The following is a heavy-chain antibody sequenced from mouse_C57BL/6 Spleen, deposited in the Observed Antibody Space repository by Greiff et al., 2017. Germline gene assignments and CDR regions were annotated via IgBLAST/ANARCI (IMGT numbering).Heavy chain of an antibody. CDR1: GYTFTSYG. CDR2: IYPRSGNT. J-gene: IGHJ4*01. Sequence: QVQLKQSGAELARPGASVTLSCKASGYTFTSYGISWVKQRTGQGLEWIGAIYPRSGNTSYTEKFKGKATLTADKSSSTAYMELRSLTSEDAADYICALGNYGSSLYAMDYWGQGTSVTVSS. D-gene: IGHD1-1*01. CDR3: ALGNYGSSLYAMDY. V-gene: IGHV1-81*01.